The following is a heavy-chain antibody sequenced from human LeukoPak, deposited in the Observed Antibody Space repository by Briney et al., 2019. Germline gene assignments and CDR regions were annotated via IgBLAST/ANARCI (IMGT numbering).Heavy chain of an antibody. J-gene: IGHJ3*02. V-gene: IGHV1-46*01. CDR2: INPSGGST. CDR3: ARDRGYYDSSGYRSDALDM. D-gene: IGHD3-22*01. Sequence: ASVKVSCKASGYMFTSSYMHWVRQAPGQGLEWMGIINPSGGSTIYAHKFQGRVTMTRDTSTSTVYMELSSLRSEDTALYYCARDRGYYDSSGYRSDALDMWGQGTMVTVSS. CDR1: GYMFTSSY.